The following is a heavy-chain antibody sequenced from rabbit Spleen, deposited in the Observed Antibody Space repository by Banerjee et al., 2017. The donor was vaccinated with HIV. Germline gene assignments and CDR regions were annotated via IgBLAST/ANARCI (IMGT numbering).Heavy chain of an antibody. J-gene: IGHJ3*01. CDR1: GFSFSSSYY. Sequence: QSLEESGGDLVKPGASLTLTCTASGFSFSSSYYMCWVRQAPGKGLEWIACIAGGSGSTYYASWAKGRFTISKTSSTTVTLQMTSLTAADTATYFCARAAGDAGDAYDLWGQGTLVTVS. V-gene: IGHV1S40*01. CDR3: ARAAGDAGDAYDL. D-gene: IGHD6-1*01. CDR2: IAGGSGST.